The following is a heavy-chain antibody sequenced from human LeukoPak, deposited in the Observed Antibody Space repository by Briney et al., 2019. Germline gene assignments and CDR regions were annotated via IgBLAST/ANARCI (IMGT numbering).Heavy chain of an antibody. D-gene: IGHD4-23*01. CDR1: GYTFTIYG. V-gene: IGHV1-18*01. CDR2: MSAYNGNT. J-gene: IGHJ3*02. Sequence: ASVKVSFKASGYTFTIYGISWVRQAPGQGLEWMGWMSAYNGNTNYAQKLQGRVTMTTDTSTSTAYMELRSLRSDDTAVYYCAREGLRWSAFDIWGQGTMVTVSS. CDR3: AREGLRWSAFDI.